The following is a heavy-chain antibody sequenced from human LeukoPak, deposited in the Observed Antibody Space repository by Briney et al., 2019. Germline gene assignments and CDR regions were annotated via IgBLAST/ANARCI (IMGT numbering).Heavy chain of an antibody. V-gene: IGHV1-2*04. CDR1: GYTFTGYY. Sequence: GASVEVSCKASGYTFTGYYMHWVRQAPGQGLEWMGWINPNSGGTNYAQKFQGWVTMTRDTSISTAYMELSRLRSDDTAVYYCARETAMVSPREPYYYYGMDVWGQGTTVTVSS. J-gene: IGHJ6*02. D-gene: IGHD5-18*01. CDR2: INPNSGGT. CDR3: ARETAMVSPREPYYYYGMDV.